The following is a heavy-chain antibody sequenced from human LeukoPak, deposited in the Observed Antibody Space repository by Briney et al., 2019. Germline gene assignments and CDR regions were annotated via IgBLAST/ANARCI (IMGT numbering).Heavy chain of an antibody. D-gene: IGHD4-17*01. V-gene: IGHV4-4*07. J-gene: IGHJ3*02. Sequence: PSETLSLTCTVSGGSISSYYWSWIRQPAGKGLEWIGRIYTSGSTNYNPSLKSRVTISVDTSKNQFSLKLSSVTAADTAVYYCAGLSTHTVTTAPGAFDIWGQGTMVTVSS. CDR2: IYTSGST. CDR3: AGLSTHTVTTAPGAFDI. CDR1: GGSISSYY.